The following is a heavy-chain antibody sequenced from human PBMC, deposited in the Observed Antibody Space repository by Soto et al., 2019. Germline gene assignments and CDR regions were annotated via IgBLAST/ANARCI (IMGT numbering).Heavy chain of an antibody. CDR3: ASGRRATVKPTYNWFDP. CDR2: INHSGST. J-gene: IGHJ5*02. V-gene: IGHV4-34*01. Sequence: QVQLQQWGAGLLKPSETLSLTCAVYGGSFSGYYWSWIRQPPGKGLEWIGEINHSGSTNYNPSLKGRVPISVDPSQHQFALKLSSVTAADTAVYYCASGRRATVKPTYNWFDPWGQGTLVTVSS. D-gene: IGHD4-17*01. CDR1: GGSFSGYY.